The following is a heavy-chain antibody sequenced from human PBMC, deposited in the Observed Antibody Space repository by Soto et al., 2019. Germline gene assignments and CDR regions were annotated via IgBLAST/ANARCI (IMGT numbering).Heavy chain of an antibody. CDR2: ISAYNGNT. J-gene: IGHJ6*02. CDR3: ARLLWFGSGPYVMDF. V-gene: IGHV1-18*01. D-gene: IGHD3-10*01. Sequence: ASVKVSCKASGYTFTSYGISWVRQAPGQGLEWMGWISAYNGNTNYAQKLQGRVTMTTDTSTSTAYMELRSLRSDDTAVYYCARLLWFGSGPYVMDFWGQGTTVTVSS. CDR1: GYTFTSYG.